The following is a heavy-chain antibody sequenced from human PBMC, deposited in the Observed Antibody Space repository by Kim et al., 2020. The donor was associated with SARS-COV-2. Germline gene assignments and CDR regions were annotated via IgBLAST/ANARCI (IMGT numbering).Heavy chain of an antibody. CDR2: IHDTEQS. Sequence: SETLSLTCSVSGGSIRNSYWAWVRQPPGMGLEYIGAIHDTEQSNYNPSSWSRLNTSAATSTNQFSLELASVTTADTAVYWCARYTSPHCFQGACYRYLDSWGQGILVTVSS. CDR1: GGSIRNSY. V-gene: IGHV4-59*01. J-gene: IGHJ4*02. CDR3: ARYTSPHCFQGACYRYLDS. D-gene: IGHD2-21*02.